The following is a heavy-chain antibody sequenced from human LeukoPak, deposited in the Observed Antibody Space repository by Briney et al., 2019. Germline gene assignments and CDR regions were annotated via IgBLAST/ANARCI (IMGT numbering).Heavy chain of an antibody. Sequence: GWSLRLSCPASGFTVIGNYMSWVRQAAGTGLEWVAVIYTAGSTYYADSVRDRFTIPSDNSENTLYLQVNSLSADDGAGCFLASGSSWPGLTYWGLGTLLSVSS. CDR3: ASGSSWPGLTY. CDR2: IYTAGST. V-gene: IGHV3-53*01. D-gene: IGHD6-13*01. CDR1: GFTVIGNY. J-gene: IGHJ4*02.